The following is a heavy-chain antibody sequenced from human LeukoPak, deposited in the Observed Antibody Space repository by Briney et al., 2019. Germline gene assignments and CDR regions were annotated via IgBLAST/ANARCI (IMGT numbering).Heavy chain of an antibody. J-gene: IGHJ4*02. Sequence: SETLSLTCTVSGGSISSYCWSWIRQPPGKGLEWIGYIYYSGSTNYNPSLKSRVTISVDTSKNQFSLKLSSVTAADTAVYYCARHGSSGWYHEYYFDYWGQGTLVTVSS. CDR2: IYYSGST. CDR3: ARHGSSGWYHEYYFDY. D-gene: IGHD6-19*01. CDR1: GGSISSYC. V-gene: IGHV4-59*08.